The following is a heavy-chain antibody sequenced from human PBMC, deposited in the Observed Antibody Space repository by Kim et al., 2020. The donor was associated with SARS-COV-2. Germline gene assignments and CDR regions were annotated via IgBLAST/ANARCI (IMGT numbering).Heavy chain of an antibody. CDR3: AREEVQDDFLNYYMDV. J-gene: IGHJ6*03. V-gene: IGHV3-21*01. Sequence: SVKGRFTISRDNAKNSLYLQMNSLRAEDTAVYYCAREEVQDDFLNYYMDVWGKGTTVTVSS. D-gene: IGHD3-3*01.